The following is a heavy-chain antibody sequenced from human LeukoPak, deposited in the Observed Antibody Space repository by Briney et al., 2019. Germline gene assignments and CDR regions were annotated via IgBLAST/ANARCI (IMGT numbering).Heavy chain of an antibody. D-gene: IGHD7-27*01. J-gene: IGHJ3*02. V-gene: IGHV1-2*02. Sequence: ASVKVSCKASGYTFTGYYMHWVRQAPGQGLEWMGWINPNSGGTNYAQKFQGRVTMTRDTSISTAHMELSRLRSDDTAVYDCARRADWGADAFDIWGQGTMVTVSS. CDR1: GYTFTGYY. CDR2: INPNSGGT. CDR3: ARRADWGADAFDI.